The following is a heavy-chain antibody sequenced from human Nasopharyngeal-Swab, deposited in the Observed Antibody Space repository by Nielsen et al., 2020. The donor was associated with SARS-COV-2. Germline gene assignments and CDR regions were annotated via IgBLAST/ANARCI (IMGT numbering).Heavy chain of an antibody. D-gene: IGHD6-13*01. CDR3: ARMDFIASRDY. V-gene: IGHV3-53*01. Sequence: GALKISCEVSGFSVSYNYMSWVRQAPGKGLEWVAVIFSRGETHYTDSVRGRLTISRDNSKNMVNLQLNSLRAEDTAVYYCARMDFIASRDYWGQGTLVTVSS. J-gene: IGHJ4*02. CDR2: IFSRGET. CDR1: GFSVSYNY.